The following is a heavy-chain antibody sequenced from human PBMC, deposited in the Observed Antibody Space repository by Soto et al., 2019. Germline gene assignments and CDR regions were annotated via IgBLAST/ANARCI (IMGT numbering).Heavy chain of an antibody. J-gene: IGHJ6*02. D-gene: IGHD6-13*01. Sequence: PSETLSLTCAVYGGSFSGYYWSWIRQPPGKGLEWIGEINHSGSTNYNPSLKSRVTISVDTSKNQFSLKLSSVTAADTAVYYCARAKSIAAAATHYYYYYGMDVWGQGTTVTVSS. CDR2: INHSGST. V-gene: IGHV4-34*01. CDR1: GGSFSGYY. CDR3: ARAKSIAAAATHYYYYYGMDV.